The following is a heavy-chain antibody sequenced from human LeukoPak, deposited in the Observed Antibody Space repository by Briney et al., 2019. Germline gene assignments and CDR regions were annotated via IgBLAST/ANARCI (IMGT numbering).Heavy chain of an antibody. Sequence: GGSLRLSCAASGFTFSSYWMSWVRQAPGKGLEWVANINEDGSDKYYVDSVKGRFIISRDNAKNSVYLQMNSLRAEDTAIYYCARGPLVSAAGISWGQGTLVTVSS. V-gene: IGHV3-7*01. CDR2: INEDGSDK. CDR1: GFTFSSYW. J-gene: IGHJ4*02. CDR3: ARGPLVSAAGIS. D-gene: IGHD6-13*01.